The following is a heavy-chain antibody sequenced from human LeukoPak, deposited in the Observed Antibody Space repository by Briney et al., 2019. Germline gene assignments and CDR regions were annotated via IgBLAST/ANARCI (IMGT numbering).Heavy chain of an antibody. V-gene: IGHV3-23*01. CDR1: GFTFSSYA. CDR2: ITGSGTTT. J-gene: IGHJ3*01. CDR3: GIDPNGDYIGAFDF. Sequence: GGSLRLSCAASGFTFSSYAMYWVRQAPGKGLEWVSSITGSGTTTRYADSVKGRFTISRDNSVGTLYLQLNSLSAEDTAVYYCGIDPNGDYIGAFDFWGQGTKVTASS. D-gene: IGHD4-17*01.